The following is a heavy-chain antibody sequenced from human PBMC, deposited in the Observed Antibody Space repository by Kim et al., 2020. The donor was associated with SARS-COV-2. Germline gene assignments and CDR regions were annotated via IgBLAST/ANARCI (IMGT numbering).Heavy chain of an antibody. CDR1: GYTFTSYY. J-gene: IGHJ4*02. D-gene: IGHD6-13*01. V-gene: IGHV1-46*01. CDR3: ARGPRIAAAGTPVTALGY. Sequence: ASVKVSCKASGYTFTSYYMHWVRQAPGQGLEWMGIINPSGGSTSYAQKFQGRVTMTRDTSTSTVYMELSSLRSEDTAVYYCARGPRIAAAGTPVTALGYWGQGTLVTVSS. CDR2: INPSGGST.